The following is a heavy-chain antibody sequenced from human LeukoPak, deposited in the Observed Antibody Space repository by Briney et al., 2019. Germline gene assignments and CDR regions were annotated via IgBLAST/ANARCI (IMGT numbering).Heavy chain of an antibody. Sequence: PGESLKISCKGSGYSFSNYWIGWVRQMPGKGLEWMGIINPGDSDTTYSPSFQGQVTMSADKSISTAYLQWSSLKASDTAMYYCARLTSSGSYLDYWGQGTLVTVSS. D-gene: IGHD1-26*01. CDR2: INPGDSDT. V-gene: IGHV5-51*01. J-gene: IGHJ4*02. CDR3: ARLTSSGSYLDY. CDR1: GYSFSNYW.